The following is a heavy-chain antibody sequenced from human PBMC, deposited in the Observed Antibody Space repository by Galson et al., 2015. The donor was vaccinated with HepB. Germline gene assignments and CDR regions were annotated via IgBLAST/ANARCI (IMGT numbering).Heavy chain of an antibody. CDR3: ARPLPSTVTSSPFDY. V-gene: IGHV3-21*01. CDR2: ISSSSSYI. Sequence: SLRLSCAASGFTFSSYSMNWVRQAPGKGLEWVSSISSSSSYIYYADSVKGRFTISRDNAKNSLYLQMNSLRAEDTAVYYCARPLPSTVTSSPFDYWGQGTLVTVSS. D-gene: IGHD4-17*01. CDR1: GFTFSSYS. J-gene: IGHJ4*02.